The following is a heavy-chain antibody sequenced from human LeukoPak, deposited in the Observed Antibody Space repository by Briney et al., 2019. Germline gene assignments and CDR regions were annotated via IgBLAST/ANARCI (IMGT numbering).Heavy chain of an antibody. V-gene: IGHV3-21*05. CDR3: ARDHNWAFDY. Sequence: GESLRLSCAASGFIFSSYSMNWVRQAPGRGLEWISYIGLASGFTSYADSVKGRFTVSSDTATNSLYLHMHSLRAEDTAVYYCARDHNWAFDYWGQGALVTVSS. D-gene: IGHD1-20*01. J-gene: IGHJ4*02. CDR1: GFIFSSYS. CDR2: IGLASGFT.